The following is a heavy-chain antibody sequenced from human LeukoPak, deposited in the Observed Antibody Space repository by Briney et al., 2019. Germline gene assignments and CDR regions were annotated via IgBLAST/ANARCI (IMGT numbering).Heavy chain of an antibody. CDR1: GFTFSSYW. V-gene: IGHV3-7*01. CDR2: IKQDGSEK. D-gene: IGHD6-13*01. Sequence: PGGSLRLSCAASGFTFSSYWMSWVRQAPGKGLERVANIKQDGSEKYYVDSVKGRFTISRDNAKNSLYLQMNSLRAEDTAVYYCARHPPYSSSWYYFDYWGQGTLVTVSS. J-gene: IGHJ4*02. CDR3: ARHPPYSSSWYYFDY.